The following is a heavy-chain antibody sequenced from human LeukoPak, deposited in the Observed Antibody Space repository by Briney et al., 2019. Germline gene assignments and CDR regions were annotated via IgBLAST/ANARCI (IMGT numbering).Heavy chain of an antibody. D-gene: IGHD4-17*01. CDR3: AGGYGDYGDDFQH. CDR1: GGFISISTHY. V-gene: IGHV4-39*01. Sequence: PSETLSLTCSVSGGFISISTHYWGWIRQTPGKGLEWIGSVFYSGTTYFNPSLNSRLTISVDTSKNQFSLKLRSVTAADTAVYYCAGGYGDYGDDFQHWGQGTLVTVSS. CDR2: VFYSGTT. J-gene: IGHJ1*01.